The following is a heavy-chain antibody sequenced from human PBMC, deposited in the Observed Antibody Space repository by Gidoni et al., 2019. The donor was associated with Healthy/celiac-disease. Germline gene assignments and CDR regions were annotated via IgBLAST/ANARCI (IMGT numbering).Heavy chain of an antibody. D-gene: IGHD2-21*02. CDR3: ASAYCGGDCFDNWFDP. CDR2: IYHSGST. Sequence: QVQLQESGPGLVKPSEPLSLTCAVSGYSISSGYYWGWIRQPPGKGREWIGSIYHSGSTYYNPSLKSRVTISVDTSKNQFSLKLSSVTAADTAVYYCASAYCGGDCFDNWFDPWGQGTLVTVSS. CDR1: GYSISSGYY. V-gene: IGHV4-38-2*01. J-gene: IGHJ5*02.